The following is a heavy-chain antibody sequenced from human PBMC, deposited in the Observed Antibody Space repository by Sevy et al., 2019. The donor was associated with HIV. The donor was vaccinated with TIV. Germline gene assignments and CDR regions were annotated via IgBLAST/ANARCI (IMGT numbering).Heavy chain of an antibody. CDR3: AREGGGHYYDSSALFDY. D-gene: IGHD3-22*01. Sequence: GGSLRLSCAASGFTFSSYSMNWVRQAPGKGLEWVSSISSSSSYIYYADSVKGRFTISRDNAKNSLYLQMNSLRAEDTAGYYCAREGGGHYYDSSALFDYWGQGTLVTVSS. V-gene: IGHV3-21*01. CDR1: GFTFSSYS. CDR2: ISSSSSYI. J-gene: IGHJ4*02.